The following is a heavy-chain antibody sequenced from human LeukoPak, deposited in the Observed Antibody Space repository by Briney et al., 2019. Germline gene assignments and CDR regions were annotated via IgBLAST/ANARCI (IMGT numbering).Heavy chain of an antibody. D-gene: IGHD6-6*01. J-gene: IGHJ6*03. CDR2: IYTSGST. CDR3: ARTDSSSSSSYYYMDV. CDR1: GGSISSGSYY. V-gene: IGHV4-61*02. Sequence: SQTLSLTCTVSGGSISSGSYYWSWIRQPAGKGLEWIGRIYTSGSTNYNPSLKSRVTISVDTSKNQFSLKLSSVTAADTAVYYCARTDSSSSSSYYYMDVWGKGTTVTVSS.